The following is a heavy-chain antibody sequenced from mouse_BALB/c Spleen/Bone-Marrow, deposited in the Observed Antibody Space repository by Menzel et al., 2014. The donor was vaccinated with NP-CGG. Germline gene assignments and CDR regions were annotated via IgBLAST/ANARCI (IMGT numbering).Heavy chain of an antibody. J-gene: IGHJ4*01. CDR2: ILPGSGST. V-gene: IGHV1-9*01. Sequence: VQLQQSGAELMKPGASVKISCKATGYTFSSYWIEWVKQRPGHGLEWIGEILPGSGSTNYNEKFKGKATFTADTSSNTAYMQLSSLTSEDSAVYYCAREDIATVVEMDYWGQRTSVTVSS. CDR3: AREDIATVVEMDY. D-gene: IGHD1-1*01. CDR1: GYTFSSYW.